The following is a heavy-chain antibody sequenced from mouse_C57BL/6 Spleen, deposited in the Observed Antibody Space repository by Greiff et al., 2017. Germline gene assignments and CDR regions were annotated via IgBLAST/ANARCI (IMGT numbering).Heavy chain of an antibody. J-gene: IGHJ2*01. CDR1: GFTFSSYA. Sequence: EVKLMESGGGLVKPGGSLKLSCAASGFTFSSYAMSWVRQTPEKRLEWVATISDGGSYTYYPDNVKGRFTISRDNAKNNLYLQMSHLKSEDTAMYYCARDRVAGPFDYWGQGTTLTVSS. V-gene: IGHV5-4*01. CDR2: ISDGGSYT. CDR3: ARDRVAGPFDY.